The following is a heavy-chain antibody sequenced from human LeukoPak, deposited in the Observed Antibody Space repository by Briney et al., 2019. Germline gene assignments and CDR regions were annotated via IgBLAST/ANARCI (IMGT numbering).Heavy chain of an antibody. D-gene: IGHD6-6*01. CDR3: AKDGMYSSSSSYYFDY. V-gene: IGHV3-23*01. J-gene: IGHJ4*02. CDR2: ISSSGGST. Sequence: PAGGSLRPSCAASGFTFSSYAMSWVRQAPGKGLEWVSTISSSGGSTYFADSVKGRFTISRDNSKNTLYLQMNSLRAEDTAVYYCAKDGMYSSSSSYYFDYWGQGTLVTVSS. CDR1: GFTFSSYA.